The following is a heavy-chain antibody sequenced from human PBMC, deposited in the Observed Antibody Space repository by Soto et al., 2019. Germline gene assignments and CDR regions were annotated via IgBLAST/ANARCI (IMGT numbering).Heavy chain of an antibody. CDR1: GYTFTSYG. Sequence: GASVKVSCKASGYTFTSYGISWVRQAPGQGLEWMGWISAYNGNTNYAQKLQGRVTMITDKSTSTAYMELSSLRSEDTAVYYCARPDSSGYYYFDYWGQGTLVTVSS. CDR3: ARPDSSGYYYFDY. V-gene: IGHV1-18*01. CDR2: ISAYNGNT. D-gene: IGHD3-22*01. J-gene: IGHJ4*02.